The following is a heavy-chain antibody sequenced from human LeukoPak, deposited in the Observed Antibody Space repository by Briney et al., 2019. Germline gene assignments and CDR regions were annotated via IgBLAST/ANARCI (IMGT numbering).Heavy chain of an antibody. D-gene: IGHD1-26*01. J-gene: IGHJ4*02. Sequence: GGSLRLSCAASGFTFSSYAMSWVRQAPGKGLEWVSAIRGSGGSTYYADSVKGRFTISRDNSKNTLYLQMNSLRAEDTAVYYCAKAPYSGSYRGDYFDYWGQGTLVTVSS. CDR1: GFTFSSYA. CDR3: AKAPYSGSYRGDYFDY. V-gene: IGHV3-23*01. CDR2: IRGSGGST.